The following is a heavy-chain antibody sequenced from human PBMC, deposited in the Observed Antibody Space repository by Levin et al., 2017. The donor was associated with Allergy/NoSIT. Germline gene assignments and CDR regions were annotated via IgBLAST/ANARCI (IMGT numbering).Heavy chain of an antibody. J-gene: IGHJ3*02. D-gene: IGHD1-26*01. CDR2: IDWDDDK. V-gene: IGHV2-70*01. CDR3: ARLTRDSGSYLGAFDI. CDR1: GFSLRTSGMC. Sequence: QTLSLPCPFSGFSLRTSGMCVSWIRQPPGKALEWLALIDWDDDKYYSTSLKTRLTISKDTSKNQVVLTMTNMDPVDTATYYCARLTRDSGSYLGAFDIWGQGTMVTVSS.